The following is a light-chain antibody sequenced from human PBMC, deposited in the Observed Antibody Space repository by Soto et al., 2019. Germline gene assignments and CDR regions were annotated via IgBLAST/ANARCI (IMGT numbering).Light chain of an antibody. Sequence: QSALTQPASVSGSPGQSITISCTGTSSDVGGYNYVSWYQQHPGKAPKLMIYYVNNRPSGVSNRFSGYKSGNPASLTISGLQAEDEADYYCSSFTSINLFVFGTGTKLTVL. CDR1: SSDVGGYNY. CDR2: YVN. J-gene: IGLJ1*01. CDR3: SSFTSINLFV. V-gene: IGLV2-14*01.